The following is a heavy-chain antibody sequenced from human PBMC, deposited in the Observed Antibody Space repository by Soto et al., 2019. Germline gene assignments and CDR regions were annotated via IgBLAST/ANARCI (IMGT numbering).Heavy chain of an antibody. CDR1: GYTFTGYY. D-gene: IGHD5-18*01. Sequence: QVQLVQSGAEVKKPGASVKVSCKASGYTFTGYYMHWVRQAPGQGLEWMGWINPNSGGTNYAQKFQGRVTMTRDTSISTAYMELSRLRSDDTAVYYCAKRGGPAMCPCALDYWGQGTLVTVSS. V-gene: IGHV1-2*02. J-gene: IGHJ4*02. CDR3: AKRGGPAMCPCALDY. CDR2: INPNSGGT.